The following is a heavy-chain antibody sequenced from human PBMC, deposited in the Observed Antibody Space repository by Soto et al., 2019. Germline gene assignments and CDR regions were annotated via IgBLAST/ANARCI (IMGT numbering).Heavy chain of an antibody. CDR2: ISGSGGST. D-gene: IGHD1-1*01. CDR1: GFTFSSYA. Sequence: GGSLRLSCAASGFTFSSYAMSWVRQAPGKGLEWVSAISGSGGSTYYADSVKGRFTISRDNSKNTLYLQMDSLRAEDTAVYYCAKVEVPRPQYYFDYWGQGTLVTVSS. V-gene: IGHV3-23*01. J-gene: IGHJ4*02. CDR3: AKVEVPRPQYYFDY.